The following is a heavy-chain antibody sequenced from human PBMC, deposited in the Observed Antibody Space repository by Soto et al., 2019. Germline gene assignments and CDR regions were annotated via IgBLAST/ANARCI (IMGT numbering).Heavy chain of an antibody. J-gene: IGHJ4*02. CDR3: AIGEDCGGSRCENAAWFNY. V-gene: IGHV1-8*02. CDR2: MNPNSGNT. Sequence: QVQLVQSGAEVKKPGASVKVSCEASGYTFTSYDINWVRQATGQGPEWMGWMNPNSGNTGYAPKFQGRVTMTRDTSIRTSYMDLSRLGSEDTAVYYCAIGEDCGGSRCENAAWFNYWGQGTLVTVS. CDR1: GYTFTSYD. D-gene: IGHD2-15*01.